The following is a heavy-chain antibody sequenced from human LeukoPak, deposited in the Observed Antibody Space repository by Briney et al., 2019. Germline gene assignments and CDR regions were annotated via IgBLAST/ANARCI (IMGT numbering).Heavy chain of an antibody. CDR1: DGSINSYY. CDR2: IYYNGNT. CDR3: ARGRSNYYGMDV. V-gene: IGHV4-59*01. D-gene: IGHD1-26*01. Sequence: NPSETLSLTCSVSDGSINSYYWNWLRRPPGKGLEWIGYIYYNGNTNYSPSLKSRVTMSVDTSKNLFSLKVSSVTAADTAVYYCARGRSNYYGMDVWGQGTTVTVSS. J-gene: IGHJ6*02.